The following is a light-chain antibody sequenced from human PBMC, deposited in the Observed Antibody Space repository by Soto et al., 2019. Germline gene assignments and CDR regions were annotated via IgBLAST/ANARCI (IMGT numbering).Light chain of an antibody. CDR3: QQYKSYLWT. J-gene: IGKJ1*01. Sequence: DIQMTQSPSTLSASVGDRVTITCRAGQSIGSWLAWYQQKPGKAPKLLIYKASILESGVPSRFSGSGSGTEFTLTISSLQPDDFATYYCQQYKSYLWTFGQGTKVDIK. CDR1: QSIGSW. CDR2: KAS. V-gene: IGKV1-5*03.